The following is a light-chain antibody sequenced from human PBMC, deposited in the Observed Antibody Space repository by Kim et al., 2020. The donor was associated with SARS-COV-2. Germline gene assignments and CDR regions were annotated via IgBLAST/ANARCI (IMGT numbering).Light chain of an antibody. J-gene: IGKJ2*03. V-gene: IGKV3-15*01. CDR2: GAS. Sequence: VAPRETHPLSCRASQSVTTNFAWYQQKPGQDPRLLIYGASTRASGVPARFSGSGSGTEFTLTISSLQSEDFAVYYCQQFNNWPLYSFGQGTKLEI. CDR3: QQFNNWPLYS. CDR1: QSVTTN.